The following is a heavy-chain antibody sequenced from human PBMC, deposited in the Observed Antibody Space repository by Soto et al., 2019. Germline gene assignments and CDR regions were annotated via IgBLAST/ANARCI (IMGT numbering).Heavy chain of an antibody. J-gene: IGHJ4*02. D-gene: IGHD6-19*01. Sequence: QVQLVQSGAEVKKPGASVKVSCKASGYTFTSYAMHWVRQAPGQRLEWMGWINAGNGNTKYSQKFQGRVTITRDTYASTAYMEMSSLRSEDTTVYYCARDLGGWTDYWGQGTLVTVSS. CDR2: INAGNGNT. CDR1: GYTFTSYA. CDR3: ARDLGGWTDY. V-gene: IGHV1-3*01.